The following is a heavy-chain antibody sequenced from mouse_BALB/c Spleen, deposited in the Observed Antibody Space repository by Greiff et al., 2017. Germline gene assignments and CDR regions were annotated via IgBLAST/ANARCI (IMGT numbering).Heavy chain of an antibody. CDR2: IWAGGST. CDR3: ARGYRYDEGYAMDY. D-gene: IGHD2-14*01. Sequence: QVQLKESGPGLVAPSQSLSITCTVSGFSLTSYGVHWVRQPPGKGLEWLGVIWAGGSTNYNSALMSRLSISKDNAKSQVFLKMNSLQTDDTAMYYCARGYRYDEGYAMDYWGQGTSVTVSS. V-gene: IGHV2-9*02. J-gene: IGHJ4*01. CDR1: GFSLTSYG.